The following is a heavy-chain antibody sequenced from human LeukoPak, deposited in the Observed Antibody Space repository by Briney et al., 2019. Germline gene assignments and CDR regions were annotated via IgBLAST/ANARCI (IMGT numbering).Heavy chain of an antibody. D-gene: IGHD3-3*01. V-gene: IGHV1-69*13. CDR1: GGTFSSYA. CDR3: ARASGSYYDFWSGYLDY. J-gene: IGHJ4*02. Sequence: SVKVSCKASGGTFSSYAISWVRQAPGQGLEWMGGIIPIFGTANYAQKFQGRVTITADESTSTAYMELSSLRSEDTAVYYCARASGSYYDFWSGYLDYWGQGTLVTVSS. CDR2: IIPIFGTA.